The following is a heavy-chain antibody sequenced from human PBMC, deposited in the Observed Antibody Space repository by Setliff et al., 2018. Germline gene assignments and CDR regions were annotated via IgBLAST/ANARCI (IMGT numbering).Heavy chain of an antibody. D-gene: IGHD6-6*01. CDR2: INYRGNT. Sequence: SETLSLTCSVSGGSITSGGGFYWGWIRQPPGKGLEWIGSINYRGNTHDNPSLRSRVTMSVDTSKSHFSLRLSSLTAADTAVYYCARMAVRVASRPSRPLDYYYYMDFWGKGATVTVSS. V-gene: IGHV4-39*02. CDR1: GGSITSGGGFY. CDR3: ARMAVRVASRPSRPLDYYYYMDF. J-gene: IGHJ6*03.